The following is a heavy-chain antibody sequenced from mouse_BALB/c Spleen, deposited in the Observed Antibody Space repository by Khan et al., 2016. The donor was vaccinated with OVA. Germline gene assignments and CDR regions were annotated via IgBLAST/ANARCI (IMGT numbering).Heavy chain of an antibody. CDR1: GYSITSNYA. J-gene: IGHJ4*01. CDR3: ARGNYDGYALDY. Sequence: EVQLQESGPGLVKPSQSLSLTCTVTGYSITSNYAWNWIRQFPGNKLEWMGYISYSGSTKYNPSLKSRIPITPDTSTNTSFLQLNSGTTEDTATYDCARGNYDGYALDYWGQGTSITVSS. CDR2: ISYSGST. D-gene: IGHD2-4*01. V-gene: IGHV3-2*02.